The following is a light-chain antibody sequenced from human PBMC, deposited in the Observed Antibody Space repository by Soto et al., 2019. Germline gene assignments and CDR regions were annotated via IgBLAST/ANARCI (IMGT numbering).Light chain of an antibody. CDR3: QQYGSSPPWP. J-gene: IGKJ1*01. CDR1: QTVSSNY. V-gene: IGKV3-20*01. Sequence: EIVLTQSPATLSLSPGERATLSCRASQTVSSNYLVWYQQKPGEAPRLLIHGASSRATGIPDRFSGSGSGTDFTLPISRLEPEDFAVYYCQQYGSSPPWPFGQGTKVEVK. CDR2: GAS.